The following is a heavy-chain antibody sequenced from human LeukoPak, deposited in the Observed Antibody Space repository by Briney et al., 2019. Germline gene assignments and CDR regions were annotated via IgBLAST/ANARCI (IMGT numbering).Heavy chain of an antibody. D-gene: IGHD6-13*01. J-gene: IGHJ4*02. V-gene: IGHV3-23*01. Sequence: GGSLRLSCAASGFTFSSYAMNWVRQAPGKGLEWVSAISGSDGRTVHADSVKGRFTISRDNSKNTLYLQMNSLRAEDTAVYYCAKASQGYTSSSYAYWGQGTLVTVSS. CDR3: AKASQGYTSSSYAY. CDR1: GFTFSSYA. CDR2: ISGSDGRT.